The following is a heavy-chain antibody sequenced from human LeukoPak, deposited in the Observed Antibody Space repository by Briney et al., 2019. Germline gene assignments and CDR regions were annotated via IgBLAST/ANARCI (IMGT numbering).Heavy chain of an antibody. Sequence: GGTLRLSCVASGLTFSNFGMSWVRQAPGKGLEWVSAISGSGDSTYYADSVKGRFTISRDDSKNTLYLQMNSLRAEDTAVYYCARDGYSGSYYRLYYFFMDVWGKGTTVTVSS. D-gene: IGHD1-26*01. CDR1: GLTFSNFG. V-gene: IGHV3-23*01. CDR3: ARDGYSGSYYRLYYFFMDV. J-gene: IGHJ6*03. CDR2: ISGSGDST.